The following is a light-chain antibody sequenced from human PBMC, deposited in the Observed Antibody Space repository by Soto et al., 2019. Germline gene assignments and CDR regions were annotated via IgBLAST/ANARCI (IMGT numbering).Light chain of an antibody. CDR1: SSNIGAGYD. CDR3: QSYDSSLSGYVV. V-gene: IGLV1-40*01. Sequence: QSVLTQPPSVSGAPGQRVTISCTGSSSNIGAGYDVHWYQQLPGTAPKLLIYGNSNRPSGVPDRFSGSKSGTSASLAITGLQAEDEAYYYGQSYDSSLSGYVVFGGGTKLTVL. J-gene: IGLJ2*01. CDR2: GNS.